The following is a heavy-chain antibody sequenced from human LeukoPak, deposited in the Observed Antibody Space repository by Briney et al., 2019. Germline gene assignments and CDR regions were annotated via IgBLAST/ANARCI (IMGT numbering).Heavy chain of an antibody. D-gene: IGHD2-8*02. J-gene: IGHJ4*02. CDR1: GFIFSDFG. V-gene: IGHV3-21*04. Sequence: KPGESLRLSCVASGFIFSDFGMNWVRQVPGKGLEWAAFISSRGTSTFYADSVKGRFTISRDTAKKSLDLQMTSLRADDTAAYYCVRGTDCSATTCYPLSAFDYWGQGTLVTVSS. CDR3: VRGTDCSATTCYPLSAFDY. CDR2: ISSRGTST.